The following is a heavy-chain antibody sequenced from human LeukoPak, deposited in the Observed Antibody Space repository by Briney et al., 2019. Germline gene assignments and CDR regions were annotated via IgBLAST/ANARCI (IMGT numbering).Heavy chain of an antibody. V-gene: IGHV4-39*07. Sequence: SETLSLTCTVSGGSISSSSYYWGWIRQPPGKGLEWIGGIYYSGSTYYNPSLKSRVTISVDTSKNQFSLKLSSVTAADTAVYYCARDSTPGSAYGMDVWGQGTTVTVSS. CDR2: IYYSGST. D-gene: IGHD3-10*01. J-gene: IGHJ6*02. CDR3: ARDSTPGSAYGMDV. CDR1: GGSISSSSYY.